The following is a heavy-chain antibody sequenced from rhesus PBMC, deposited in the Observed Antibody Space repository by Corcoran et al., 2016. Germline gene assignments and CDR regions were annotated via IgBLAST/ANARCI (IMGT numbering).Heavy chain of an antibody. CDR1: GGSISSRYYY. J-gene: IGHJ4*01. CDR2: ISYSGST. Sequence: QVQLQESGPGLVKPSETLSLPCAVSGGSISSRYYYWSWIRQAPGKGLEWIGYISYSGSTSYNPSLKSRVTISRDTSKNQFSLKLSSVTAADTAVYYCARDYFDYWGQGVLVTVSS. CDR3: ARDYFDY. V-gene: IGHV4-122*02.